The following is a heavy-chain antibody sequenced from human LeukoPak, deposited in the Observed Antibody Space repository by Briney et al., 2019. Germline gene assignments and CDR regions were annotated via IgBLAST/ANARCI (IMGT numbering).Heavy chain of an antibody. Sequence: ASVKVSCKASGYTFTSYGISWVRQAPGQGLEWMGGIIPIFGTANYAQKFQGRVTITADESTSTAYMELSSLRSEDTAVYYCARDRGRGFPHFDYWGQGTLVTVSS. J-gene: IGHJ4*02. CDR1: GYTFTSYG. D-gene: IGHD1-26*01. V-gene: IGHV1-69*13. CDR2: IIPIFGTA. CDR3: ARDRGRGFPHFDY.